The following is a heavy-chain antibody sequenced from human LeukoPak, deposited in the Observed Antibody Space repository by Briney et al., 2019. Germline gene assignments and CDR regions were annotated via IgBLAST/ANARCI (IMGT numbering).Heavy chain of an antibody. J-gene: IGHJ4*02. Sequence: GGSLRLSCAASGLAFSRSGMHWVRQAPGKGLEWVAFLQYDGNEIYYAESVKGRFTFSRDNSKNTLYLQMSSLRSDDTAVYYCVSEERAVKDSWGQGTLVSVSS. CDR3: VSEERAVKDS. CDR2: LQYDGNEI. CDR1: GLAFSRSG. D-gene: IGHD3-10*01. V-gene: IGHV3-30*02.